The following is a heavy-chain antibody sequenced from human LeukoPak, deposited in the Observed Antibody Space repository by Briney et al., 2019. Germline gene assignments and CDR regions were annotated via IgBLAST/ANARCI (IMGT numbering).Heavy chain of an antibody. J-gene: IGHJ4*02. CDR3: ARGGDSSWYASTIAFDY. CDR1: GYTFTNYD. Sequence: ASVKVSCKAFGYTFTNYDISWVRQAPGQGLEWMGWISAYNGNTNYAQKLQGRVTMTTDTSTSTAYMELRSLRSDDTAVYYCARGGDSSWYASTIAFDYWGQGTLVTVSS. D-gene: IGHD6-13*01. CDR2: ISAYNGNT. V-gene: IGHV1-18*01.